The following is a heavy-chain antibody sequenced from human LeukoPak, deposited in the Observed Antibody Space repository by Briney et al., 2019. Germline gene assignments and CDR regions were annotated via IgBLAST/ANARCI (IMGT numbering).Heavy chain of an antibody. D-gene: IGHD6-6*01. CDR3: ARDLDSSSFSDY. V-gene: IGHV3-48*02. J-gene: IGHJ4*02. CDR2: ISSNSAI. Sequence: GGSLRLSCAASGFTFTSYSMNWVRQAPGKGLEWISYISSNSAIYYADSVKGRFTISRDNAKNSLYLQMNNLRDEDTAVYYCARDLDSSSFSDYWGQGTLVTVSS. CDR1: GFTFTSYS.